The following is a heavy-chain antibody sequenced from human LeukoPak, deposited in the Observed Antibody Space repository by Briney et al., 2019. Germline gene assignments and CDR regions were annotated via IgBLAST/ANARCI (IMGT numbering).Heavy chain of an antibody. D-gene: IGHD2/OR15-2a*01. V-gene: IGHV3-30*04. CDR2: ISYDGSNK. Sequence: GGSLRLSCAASGFTFSSYAMHWVPQAPGKGLEWVAVISYDGSNKYYADSVKGRFTISRDNSKNTLYLQMNSLRAEDTAVYYCARASMVLYYFDYWGQGTLVTVSS. J-gene: IGHJ4*02. CDR3: ARASMVLYYFDY. CDR1: GFTFSSYA.